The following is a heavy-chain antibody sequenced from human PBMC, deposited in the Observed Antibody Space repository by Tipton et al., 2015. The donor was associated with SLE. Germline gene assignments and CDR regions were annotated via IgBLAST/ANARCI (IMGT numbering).Heavy chain of an antibody. V-gene: IGHV4-39*07. CDR2: IYYSGST. J-gene: IGHJ4*02. CDR3: ARDREVTRLFDY. Sequence: TLSLTCTVSGGSISSSSYYWGWIRQPPGKGLKWIGSIYYSGSTYYNPSLKSRVTISVDTSKNQFSLKLSSVTAADTAVYYCARDREVTRLFDYWGQGTLVTVSS. D-gene: IGHD2-21*02. CDR1: GGSISSSSYY.